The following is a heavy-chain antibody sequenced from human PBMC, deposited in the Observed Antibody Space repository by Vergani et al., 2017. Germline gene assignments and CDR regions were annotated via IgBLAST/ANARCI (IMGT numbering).Heavy chain of an antibody. D-gene: IGHD3-22*01. CDR2: SYYSGST. CDR1: GGSVSSGSYY. J-gene: IGHJ4*02. V-gene: IGHV4-39*07. CDR3: ARGSDYYDSSGTGNY. Sequence: QVQLQESGPGLVKPSETLSLTCTVSGGSVSSGSYYWGWIRQPPGKGLEWIGSSYYSGSTYYNPSLKSRVTISVDTSKNQFSLKLSAVTATDTAVYYCARGSDYYDSSGTGNYWGQGTLVTVSS.